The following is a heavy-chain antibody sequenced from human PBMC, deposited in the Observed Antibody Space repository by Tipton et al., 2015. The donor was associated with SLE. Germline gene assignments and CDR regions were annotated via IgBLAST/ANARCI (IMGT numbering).Heavy chain of an antibody. CDR3: ARVVAAAGTAFDI. CDR1: GASISSYY. Sequence: PGLVKPSETLSLTCTVSGASISSYYWSWIRQPPGKGLEWIGYIYYSGSTNYNPSLKSRVTISVDTSKNQFSLKLSSVTAADTAVHYCARVVAAAGTAFDIWGQGTMVTVSS. D-gene: IGHD6-13*01. V-gene: IGHV4-59*12. CDR2: IYYSGST. J-gene: IGHJ3*02.